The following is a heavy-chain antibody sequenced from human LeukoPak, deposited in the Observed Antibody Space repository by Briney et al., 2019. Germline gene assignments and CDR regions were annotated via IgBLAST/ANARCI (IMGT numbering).Heavy chain of an antibody. CDR2: VRYDGSYK. J-gene: IGHJ3*01. CDR3: ARDRDRRLYDRKARDTFDF. CDR1: VSTFRDYY. V-gene: IGHV3-30*02. D-gene: IGHD3-22*01. Sequence: PGGALRLPYVACVSTFRDYYMLWVRQAPPKGLEGVAYVRYDGSYKLHADPARGRFTISRDNAKNSLYLQMNTVRAEDTAVYYCARDRDRRLYDRKARDTFDFWGQGTMVTVSS.